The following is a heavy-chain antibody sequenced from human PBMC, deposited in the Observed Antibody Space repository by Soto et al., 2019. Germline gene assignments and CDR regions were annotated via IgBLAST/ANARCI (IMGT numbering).Heavy chain of an antibody. V-gene: IGHV2-5*02. D-gene: IGHD3-16*01. CDR1: GFSLDTWGVG. J-gene: IGHJ4*02. CDR2: IYWDNDK. Sequence: QITLKESGPTLVRPTQTLTLTCTVSGFSLDTWGVGVGWIRQPPGKAPEWLALIYWDNDKRYSPSLKNRLTITKDTPKNQVVLTVTNMDPVDTVTYYCARALGSWGAYYFDHWGQGTLVTVSS. CDR3: ARALGSWGAYYFDH.